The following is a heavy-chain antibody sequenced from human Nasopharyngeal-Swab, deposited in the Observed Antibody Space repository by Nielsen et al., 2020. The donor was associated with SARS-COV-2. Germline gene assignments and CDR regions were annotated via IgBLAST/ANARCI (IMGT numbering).Heavy chain of an antibody. CDR1: GFTLSSYC. V-gene: IGHV3-23*01. D-gene: IGHD1-1*01. Sequence: GESLKISCAASGFTLSSYCMTWVRQAPGKGLEWVSSIGGSGDSTFYADSVKGRFTISRDNSKNTLFLQMDSLTAEDTAVYYCAGAPRGPTGPPFDYWGQGILVTVSS. J-gene: IGHJ4*02. CDR3: AGAPRGPTGPPFDY. CDR2: IGGSGDST.